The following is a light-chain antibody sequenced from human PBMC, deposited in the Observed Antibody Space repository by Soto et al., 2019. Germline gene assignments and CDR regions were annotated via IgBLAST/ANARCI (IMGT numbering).Light chain of an antibody. V-gene: IGKV3-11*01. Sequence: EIVLTQSPATLSLSPGERATLSCRASQSVGTSLAWYQQKSGQAPRLLFYESSNRATYIPARFSASGSGTDFTLTISGLEPEDFAVYYCQQYNSYSYTFGQGTKLEIK. CDR1: QSVGTS. CDR2: ESS. J-gene: IGKJ2*01. CDR3: QQYNSYSYT.